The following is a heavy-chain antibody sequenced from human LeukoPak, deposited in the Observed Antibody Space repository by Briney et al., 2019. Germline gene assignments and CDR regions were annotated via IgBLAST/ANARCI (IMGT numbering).Heavy chain of an antibody. Sequence: PSETLSLTCTVSGGSISSGSYYWSWIRQPAGKGLEWIGRIYTSGSTNYNPSLKSRVTISVDTSKNQFSLKLSSVTAADTAVYYCARARDGYIQLRYYFDYWGQGTLVTVSS. D-gene: IGHD5-24*01. V-gene: IGHV4-61*02. J-gene: IGHJ4*02. CDR2: IYTSGST. CDR3: ARARDGYIQLRYYFDY. CDR1: GGSISSGSYY.